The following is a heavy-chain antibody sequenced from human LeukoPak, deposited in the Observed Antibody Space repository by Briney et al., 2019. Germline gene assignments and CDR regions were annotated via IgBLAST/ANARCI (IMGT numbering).Heavy chain of an antibody. CDR1: GFPFSDYA. J-gene: IGHJ4*02. Sequence: PGGSLRLSCAASGFPFSDYAMTWVRQTPGKGLEWVSVIAGGGNGADYADSVKGRFTISRDNSKNTLYLQMYSLRAEDTALYYCAKLGCTGTICYANYWSQGTLVTVSS. CDR3: AKLGCTGTICYANY. D-gene: IGHD2-2*01. CDR2: IAGGGNGA. V-gene: IGHV3-23*01.